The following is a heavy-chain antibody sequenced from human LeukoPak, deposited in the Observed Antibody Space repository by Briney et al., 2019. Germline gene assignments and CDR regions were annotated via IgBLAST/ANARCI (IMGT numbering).Heavy chain of an antibody. J-gene: IGHJ4*02. V-gene: IGHV1-18*01. CDR3: ARSNDLYSSSWYAFDY. Sequence: ASVKVSCKASGYTFTSYGISWVRQAPGQGLEWMGWISAYNGNTNYAQKLQGRVTITTDTSTSTAYMELRSLRSDDTAVYYCARSNDLYSSSWYAFDYWGQGTLVTVSS. D-gene: IGHD6-13*01. CDR2: ISAYNGNT. CDR1: GYTFTSYG.